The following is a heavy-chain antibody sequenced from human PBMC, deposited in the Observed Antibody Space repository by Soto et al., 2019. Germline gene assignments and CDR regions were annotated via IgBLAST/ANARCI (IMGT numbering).Heavy chain of an antibody. CDR1: GDSVSSNSAA. Sequence: PSQTLSLTCAISGDSVSSNSAAWNWIRQSPSRGLEWLGRTYYRSKWYNDYAVSVKSRITINPDTSKNQFSLQLNSVTPEDTAVYYCARDPLRITGTTDYYYGMDVWGQGTTVTVSS. D-gene: IGHD1-7*01. V-gene: IGHV6-1*01. CDR3: ARDPLRITGTTDYYYGMDV. CDR2: TYYRSKWYN. J-gene: IGHJ6*02.